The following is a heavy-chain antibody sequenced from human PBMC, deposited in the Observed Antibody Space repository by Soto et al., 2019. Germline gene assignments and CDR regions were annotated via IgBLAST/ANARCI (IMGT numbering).Heavy chain of an antibody. V-gene: IGHV4-34*01. J-gene: IGHJ6*02. CDR2: INHSGST. D-gene: IGHD2-15*01. CDR3: APLSVSLSGPYGIHV. CDR1: GGSFSGYY. Sequence: SETLSLTCGVNGGSFSGYYWSWIRQPPGKGLEWIGEINHSGSTNYNPSLKSRVTISVDTSKNQFSLKLSSVTAADTAVYYCAPLSVSLSGPYGIHVWGQGTTVTVSS.